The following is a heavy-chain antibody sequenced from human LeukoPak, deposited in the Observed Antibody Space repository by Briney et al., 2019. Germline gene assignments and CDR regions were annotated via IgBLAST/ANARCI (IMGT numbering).Heavy chain of an antibody. V-gene: IGHV4-30-2*01. CDR2: IYHSGSS. J-gene: IGHJ5*02. Sequence: PSQTLSLTCVVSGGSISSGGYSWRWPPQPPGKGLEWFGDIYHSGSSNYNPSLKSRVTISVDRSKNQLSLKLSSVTAADTAVYYCVRVAEDADKWFDPWGQGILVTVSS. CDR3: VRVAEDADKWFDP. D-gene: IGHD1-14*01. CDR1: GGSISSGGYS.